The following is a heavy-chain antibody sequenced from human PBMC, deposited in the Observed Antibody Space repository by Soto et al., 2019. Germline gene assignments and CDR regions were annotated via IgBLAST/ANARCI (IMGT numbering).Heavy chain of an antibody. Sequence: EVQLVESGGGLVPPGGSVRLSCAASGFIFKMYWMHWVRQSPGKGLVWISRIYNDGTYSDYADSVRGRFTISRDNVNDNLYLQMNNVRAEDSGLYYCTRGPRRISTGTGAYWGQGTQVTVSS. CDR2: IYNDGTYS. V-gene: IGHV3-74*01. J-gene: IGHJ4*02. D-gene: IGHD3-10*01. CDR3: TRGPRRISTGTGAY. CDR1: GFIFKMYW.